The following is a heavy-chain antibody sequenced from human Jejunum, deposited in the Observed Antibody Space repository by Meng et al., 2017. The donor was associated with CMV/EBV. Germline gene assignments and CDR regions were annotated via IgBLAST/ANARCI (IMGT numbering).Heavy chain of an antibody. CDR3: AKGSRDGYNGLCDY. D-gene: IGHD5-24*01. J-gene: IGHJ4*02. CDR1: GFTFSTNA. V-gene: IGHV3-23*01. Sequence: GFTFSTNAMSWVRQAPGKGLEWVSGFSRNGESTYYADAVRGRFTISRDNSENTLYLQMNSLRAEDTAVYYCAKGSRDGYNGLCDYWGQGALVTVSS. CDR2: FSRNGEST.